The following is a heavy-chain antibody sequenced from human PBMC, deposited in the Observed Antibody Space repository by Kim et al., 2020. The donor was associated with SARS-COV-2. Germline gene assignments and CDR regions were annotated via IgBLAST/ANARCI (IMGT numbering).Heavy chain of an antibody. J-gene: IGHJ4*02. CDR2: KQDASEK. V-gene: IGHV3-7*01. Sequence: KQDASEKYYVDAVQGRFTISRDNAKNSLYLQMNSLRAEDTAVYYCARGGLWGQGTLVTVSS. CDR3: ARGGL. D-gene: IGHD3-10*01.